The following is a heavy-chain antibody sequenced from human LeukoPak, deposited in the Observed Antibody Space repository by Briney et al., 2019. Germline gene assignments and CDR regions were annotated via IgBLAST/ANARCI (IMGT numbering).Heavy chain of an antibody. D-gene: IGHD6-13*01. J-gene: IGHJ3*02. Sequence: ASVKVSCKASGYTFTSYYMHWVRQAPGQGLEWMGIINPSGGSTSYAQKFQGRVTMTRDTSTSTVYMELSSLRSEDTAVYYCANPEAGTGPYDAFDIWGQGTMVTVSS. CDR1: GYTFTSYY. CDR2: INPSGGST. CDR3: ANPEAGTGPYDAFDI. V-gene: IGHV1-46*01.